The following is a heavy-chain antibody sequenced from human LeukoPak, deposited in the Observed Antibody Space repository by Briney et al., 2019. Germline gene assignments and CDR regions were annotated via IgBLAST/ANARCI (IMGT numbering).Heavy chain of an antibody. CDR1: GGSISSGDYY. J-gene: IGHJ3*02. V-gene: IGHV4-30-4*08. CDR3: AGGVPAAPDDAFDI. D-gene: IGHD2-2*01. CDR2: IYYSGST. Sequence: PSETLSLTCTVSGGSISSGDYYWSWIRQRPGKGLEWIGYIYYSGSTYYNPSLKSRVTISVDTSKNQFSLKLSSVTAADTAVYYCAGGVPAAPDDAFDIWGQGTMVTVSS.